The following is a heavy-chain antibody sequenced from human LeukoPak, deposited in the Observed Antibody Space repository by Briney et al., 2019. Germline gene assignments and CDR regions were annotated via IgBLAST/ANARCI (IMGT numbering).Heavy chain of an antibody. Sequence: ASAKVSCKASGYTFTGYYMHWVRQAPGQRLEWMGCINAGNGNTKYSQEFQGRVTITRDTSASTAYMELSSLRSEDMAVYYCARDRGTFQFDYWGQGTLVTVSS. CDR3: ARDRGTFQFDY. V-gene: IGHV1-3*03. D-gene: IGHD1-1*01. CDR1: GYTFTGYY. CDR2: INAGNGNT. J-gene: IGHJ4*02.